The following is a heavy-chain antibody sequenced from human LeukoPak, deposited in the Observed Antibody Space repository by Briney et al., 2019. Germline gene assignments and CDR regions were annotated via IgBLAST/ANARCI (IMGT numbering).Heavy chain of an antibody. Sequence: GGSLRLSCAASGCTFTKYAMSWVRQAPGKGLEWVSGISDVEKIPYYSDSVKGRFTISRDNSKKTVYLQMNNLRAEDTAVYFCARHDSYIPYWGQGIPVTVSS. V-gene: IGHV3-23*01. J-gene: IGHJ4*02. CDR3: ARHDSYIPY. CDR2: ISDVEKIP. D-gene: IGHD3-10*01. CDR1: GCTFTKYA.